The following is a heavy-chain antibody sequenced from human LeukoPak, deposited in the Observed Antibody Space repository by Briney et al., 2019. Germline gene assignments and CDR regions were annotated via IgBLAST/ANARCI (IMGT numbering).Heavy chain of an antibody. CDR2: IYTSGST. J-gene: IGHJ6*03. D-gene: IGHD1-20*01. CDR1: GGSISSGSYY. CDR3: ARRKRYNWNDVSRSYYYYYMDV. V-gene: IGHV4-61*02. Sequence: PSETLSLTCTVSGGSISSGSYYWSWIRQPAGKGLEWIGRIYTSGSTNYNPSLKSRVTISVDTSKNQFSLKLSSVTAADTAVYYCARRKRYNWNDVSRSYYYYYMDVWGRGTTVTVSS.